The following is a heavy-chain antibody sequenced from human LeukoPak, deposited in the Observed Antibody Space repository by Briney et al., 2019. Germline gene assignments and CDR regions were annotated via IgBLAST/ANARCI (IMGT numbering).Heavy chain of an antibody. J-gene: IGHJ1*01. CDR2: IYYSGST. D-gene: IGHD1-26*01. CDR3: ARHGRNTGSNSEYFQH. Sequence: SETLSLTCTVSGDSISSGSYYWGWIRQPPGKGLEWIASIYYSGSTYYSPSLESRVTISVDTSKNQFSLKLSSVTAADTAVYYCARHGRNTGSNSEYFQHWGQGTLVTAS. CDR1: GDSISSGSYY. V-gene: IGHV4-39*01.